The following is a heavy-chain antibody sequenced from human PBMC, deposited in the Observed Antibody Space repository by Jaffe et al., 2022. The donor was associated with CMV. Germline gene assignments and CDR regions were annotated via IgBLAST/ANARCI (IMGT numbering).Heavy chain of an antibody. CDR3: ARGVVVVAAIIPNWFDP. Sequence: QVQLQQWGAGLLKPSETLSLTCAVYGGSFSGYYWSWIRQPPGKGLEWIGEINHSGSTNYNPSLKSRVTISVDTSKNQFSLKLSSVTAADTAVYYCARGVVVVAAIIPNWFDPWGQGTLVTVSS. D-gene: IGHD2-15*01. J-gene: IGHJ5*02. CDR2: INHSGST. V-gene: IGHV4-34*01. CDR1: GGSFSGYY.